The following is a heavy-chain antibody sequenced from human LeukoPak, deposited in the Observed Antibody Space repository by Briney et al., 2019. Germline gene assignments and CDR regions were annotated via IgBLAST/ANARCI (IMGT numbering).Heavy chain of an antibody. V-gene: IGHV1-46*01. D-gene: IGHD6-19*01. CDR3: ARGMAVAGTKGYYFDY. Sequence: GASVKVSCKASGYTFTSYYMHWVRQAPGQGLEWMGIINPSGGSTSYAQKFQGRVTMTRDMSTSTVYMEPSSLRSEDTAVYYCARGMAVAGTKGYYFDYWGQGTLVTVSS. CDR1: GYTFTSYY. J-gene: IGHJ4*02. CDR2: INPSGGST.